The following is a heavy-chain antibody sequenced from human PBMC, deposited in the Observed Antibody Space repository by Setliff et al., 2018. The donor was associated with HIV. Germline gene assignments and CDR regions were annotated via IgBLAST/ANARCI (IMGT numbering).Heavy chain of an antibody. CDR3: ARHPREETQRNYKFDS. CDR2: INHSGTT. D-gene: IGHD1-7*01. Sequence: SETLSLTCAVYGESFSDDYWSWIRQPPGWGLEWIGEINHSGTTNYNPSLMGRLNISVETSKRQFSLDLNSVTAADTAIYYCARHPREETQRNYKFDSWGQGTLVTVSS. V-gene: IGHV4-34*01. CDR1: GESFSDDY. J-gene: IGHJ4*02.